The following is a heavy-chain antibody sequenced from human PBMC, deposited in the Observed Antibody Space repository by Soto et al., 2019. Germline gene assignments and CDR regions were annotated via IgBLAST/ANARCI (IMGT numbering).Heavy chain of an antibody. J-gene: IGHJ3*02. D-gene: IGHD5-18*01. V-gene: IGHV3-9*01. CDR1: GFTFDDYA. CDR3: AKVGRGYSYGWSAFDS. Sequence: EVQLVESGGGLVQPGRSLRLSCAASGFTFDDYAMHWVRQAPGKGLEWVSCISWNSGSIGYADSVKGRFTISRDNAKNSLYLQMNSLRAEDTALYYCAKVGRGYSYGWSAFDSWGQGTMVTVSS. CDR2: ISWNSGSI.